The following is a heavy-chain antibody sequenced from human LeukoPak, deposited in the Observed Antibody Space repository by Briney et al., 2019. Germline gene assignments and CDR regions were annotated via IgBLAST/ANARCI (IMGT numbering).Heavy chain of an antibody. Sequence: GGSLRLSCAASGFTFSSYGMHWVRQAPGKGLEWVAVIWYDGSNKYYADSVKGRFTISRDNSKNTLYLQMNSLRAEDTAVYYCAREFFNYDILTGYYPTYYFDYWGQGALVTVSS. J-gene: IGHJ4*02. D-gene: IGHD3-9*01. CDR1: GFTFSSYG. V-gene: IGHV3-33*01. CDR3: AREFFNYDILTGYYPTYYFDY. CDR2: IWYDGSNK.